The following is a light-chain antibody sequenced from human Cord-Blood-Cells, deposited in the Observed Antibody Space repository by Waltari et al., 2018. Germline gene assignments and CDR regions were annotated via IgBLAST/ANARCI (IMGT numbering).Light chain of an antibody. CDR1: QSVSSSY. V-gene: IGKV3-20*01. CDR2: GAS. J-gene: IGKJ4*01. CDR3: QQYGSSPLT. Sequence: EIVLTQPPGTLSLSPGERATLSCRASQSVSSSYLAWYQQKPCQAPRLLIYGASSRATGIPDRFSGSGSGTDFTLTISRLEPEDFAVYYCQQYGSSPLTFGGGTKVEIK.